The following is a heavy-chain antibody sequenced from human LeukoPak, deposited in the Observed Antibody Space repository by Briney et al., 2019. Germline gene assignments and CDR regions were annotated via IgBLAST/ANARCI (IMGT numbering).Heavy chain of an antibody. CDR1: GFTVSSNY. V-gene: IGHV3-30-3*01. J-gene: IGHJ4*02. CDR3: ARGLNYYDSSGYYPNLDY. Sequence: GGSLRLSCAAFGFTVSSNYMSWVRQAPGKGLEWVAVISYDGSNKYYADSVKGRFTISRDNSKNTLYLQMNSLRAEDTAVYYCARGLNYYDSSGYYPNLDYWGQGTLVTVSS. D-gene: IGHD3-22*01. CDR2: ISYDGSNK.